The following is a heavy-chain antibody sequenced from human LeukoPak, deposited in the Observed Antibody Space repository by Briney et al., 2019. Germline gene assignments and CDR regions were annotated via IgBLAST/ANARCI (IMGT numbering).Heavy chain of an antibody. D-gene: IGHD1-7*01. Sequence: GGSLRLSCAASGFTFSNYAMSWVRQAPGKGLEWVSAISGSGSSTYYADSVKGRFTISRDNSKNTLYLQMNSLRAEDTAVYYCAAGTSAGDTTAYYYYYYYMDVWGKGTTVTVSS. V-gene: IGHV3-23*01. CDR1: GFTFSNYA. CDR3: AAGTSAGDTTAYYYYYYYMDV. J-gene: IGHJ6*03. CDR2: ISGSGSST.